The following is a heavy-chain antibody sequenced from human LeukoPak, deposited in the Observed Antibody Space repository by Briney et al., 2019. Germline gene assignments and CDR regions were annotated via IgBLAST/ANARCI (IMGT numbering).Heavy chain of an antibody. J-gene: IGHJ4*02. Sequence: SETLSLTYTVSGGSISSSSYYWGWIRQPPGKGLEWIGSIYYSGSTYYNPSLKSRVTISVDTSKNQFSLKLSSVTAADTAVYYCARLGNPYYYDSSGYYGNFDYWGQGTLVTVSS. CDR2: IYYSGST. CDR3: ARLGNPYYYDSSGYYGNFDY. CDR1: GGSISSSSYY. D-gene: IGHD3-22*01. V-gene: IGHV4-39*01.